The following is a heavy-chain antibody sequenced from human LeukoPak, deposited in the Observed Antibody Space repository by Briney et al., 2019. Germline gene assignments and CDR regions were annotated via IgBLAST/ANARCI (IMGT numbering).Heavy chain of an antibody. V-gene: IGHV3-30*03. CDR2: ISYDGRNK. Sequence: GGSLRLSCAASGFTFSRYGMHWVRQAPGKGLEWVAVISYDGRNKYYADSVKGRFTISRDNVKNTLYLQMNSLKASDTAMYYCARQQYYGSGSYGLRKRNWFDPWGQGTLVTVSS. J-gene: IGHJ5*02. D-gene: IGHD3-10*01. CDR1: GFTFSRYG. CDR3: ARQQYYGSGSYGLRKRNWFDP.